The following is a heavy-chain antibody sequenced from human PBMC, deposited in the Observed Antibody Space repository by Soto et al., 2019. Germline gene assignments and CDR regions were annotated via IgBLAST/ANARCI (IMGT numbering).Heavy chain of an antibody. J-gene: IGHJ4*02. V-gene: IGHV1-18*01. CDR2: ISAYNGNT. CDR1: GYTFTSYG. D-gene: IGHD4-17*01. CDR3: ARFDYGDYDLKGGLDY. Sequence: QVQLVQSGAEVKKPWASVKVSCKASGYTFTSYGISWVRQAPGQGLAWMGWISAYNGNTNYAQKLQGRVTMTTATATSTAYMELRRLRYDDTAVYYCARFDYGDYDLKGGLDYWGQGTLVTVSS.